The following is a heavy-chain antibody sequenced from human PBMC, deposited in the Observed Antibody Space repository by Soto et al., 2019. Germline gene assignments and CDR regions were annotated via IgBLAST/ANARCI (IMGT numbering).Heavy chain of an antibody. CDR2: FDPEDGET. J-gene: IGHJ6*02. Sequence: GASVKVSCKASGYTFTSYAMHWVRQAPGKGLEWMGGFDPEDGETIYAQKFQGRVTMTEDTSTDTAYMELSSLRSEDTAVYYCAAARKRYYYYGMDVWGQGTTVTVSS. CDR3: AAARKRYYYYGMDV. CDR1: GYTFTSYA. V-gene: IGHV1-24*01.